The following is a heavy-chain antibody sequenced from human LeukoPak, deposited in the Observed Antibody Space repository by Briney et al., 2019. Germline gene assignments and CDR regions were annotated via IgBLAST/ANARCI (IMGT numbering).Heavy chain of an antibody. Sequence: PSETLSLTCAVYGGSFSGYYWSWIRQRPGKGLEWIGEINHSGSTNYNPSLKSRVTISVDTSKNQFSLKLSSVTAADTAVYYCARGHYYGSGSYPFWGQGTLVTVSS. V-gene: IGHV4-34*01. CDR1: GGSFSGYY. D-gene: IGHD3-10*01. CDR2: INHSGST. J-gene: IGHJ4*02. CDR3: ARGHYYGSGSYPF.